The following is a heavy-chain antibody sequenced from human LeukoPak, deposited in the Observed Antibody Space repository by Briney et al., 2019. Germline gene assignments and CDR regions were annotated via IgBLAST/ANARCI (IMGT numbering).Heavy chain of an antibody. Sequence: ASVKVSCKASGGTFSSYAISWVRQAPGQGLEWMGGIIPIFGTANYAQKFQGRVTITADKSTSTAYMELSSLRSEDTAVYYCARDPSSCWYDTNNWFDPWGQGTLVTVSS. V-gene: IGHV1-69*06. CDR2: IIPIFGTA. D-gene: IGHD6-13*01. J-gene: IGHJ5*02. CDR3: ARDPSSCWYDTNNWFDP. CDR1: GGTFSSYA.